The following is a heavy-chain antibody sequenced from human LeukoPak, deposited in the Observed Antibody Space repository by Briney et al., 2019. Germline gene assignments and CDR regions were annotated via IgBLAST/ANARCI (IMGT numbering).Heavy chain of an antibody. J-gene: IGHJ4*01. CDR2: ISYDGSNK. V-gene: IGHV3-30*03. D-gene: IGHD3-16*01. Sequence: GGSLRLSCAASGFSFSSYGMHWVRQAPGKGLEWVAVISYDGSNKYYADSVRGRFTISRDNSKNTLYLQMNSLRAEDTAVYYCASEGTFRAVVPAKENYFDYWGQGTLVTVSS. CDR1: GFSFSSYG. CDR3: ASEGTFRAVVPAKENYFDY.